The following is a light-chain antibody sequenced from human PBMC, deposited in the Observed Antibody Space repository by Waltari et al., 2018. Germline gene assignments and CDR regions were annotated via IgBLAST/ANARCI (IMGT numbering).Light chain of an antibody. V-gene: IGLV3-21*02. CDR2: DDD. CDR1: NLKMKI. J-gene: IGLJ2*01. CDR3: QVWDTATEHVV. Sequence: SYVLTQSPSVSVAPGQTATITCGGDNLKMKIVQWYQQRPGQAPLLVIYDDDNRPSGIPERFSGSNSGNTASLTISRVEVGDEADFYCQVWDTATEHVVFGGGTKLTVL.